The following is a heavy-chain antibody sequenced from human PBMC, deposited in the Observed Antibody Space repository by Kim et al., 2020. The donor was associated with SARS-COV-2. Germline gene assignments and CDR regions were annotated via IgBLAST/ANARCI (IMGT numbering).Heavy chain of an antibody. CDR1: GFTFSSYS. Sequence: GGSLRLSCAASGFTFSSYSMNWVRQAPGKGLEWVSSISSSSSYIYYADSVKGRFTISRDNAKNSLYLQMNSLRAEDTAVYYCALAAAGTRGVPTWFDPWGQGTLVTVSS. J-gene: IGHJ5*02. V-gene: IGHV3-21*01. CDR3: ALAAAGTRGVPTWFDP. CDR2: ISSSSSYI. D-gene: IGHD6-13*01.